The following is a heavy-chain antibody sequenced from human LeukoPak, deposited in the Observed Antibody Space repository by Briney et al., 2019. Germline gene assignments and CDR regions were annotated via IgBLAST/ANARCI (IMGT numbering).Heavy chain of an antibody. V-gene: IGHV4-39*01. CDR3: AARATQWLVRVSDY. CDR1: GGSISSSSYY. CDR2: IYYSGST. D-gene: IGHD6-19*01. Sequence: SSETLSLTCTVSGGSISSSSYYWRWIRQPPGKGLEWIGSIYYSGSTYNNPSLQTRVTISVDTSKNQSSQKLSSVTAADTAVYYCAARATQWLVRVSDYWGRGTVVTVS. J-gene: IGHJ4*02.